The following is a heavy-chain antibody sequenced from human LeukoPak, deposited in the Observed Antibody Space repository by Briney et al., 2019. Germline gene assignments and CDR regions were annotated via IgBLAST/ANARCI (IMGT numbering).Heavy chain of an antibody. J-gene: IGHJ5*02. CDR1: GGTFSSYA. Sequence: SVKVSCKASGGTFSSYAISWVRQAPGQGLEWMGRIIPIFGTANYAQKFQGRVTITTDESTSTAYMEMSSLRSEDTAVYYCVRGGLQGVLYGSSSFWFDPWGQGTLVTVSS. V-gene: IGHV1-69*05. CDR2: IIPIFGTA. CDR3: VRGGLQGVLYGSSSFWFDP. D-gene: IGHD6-6*01.